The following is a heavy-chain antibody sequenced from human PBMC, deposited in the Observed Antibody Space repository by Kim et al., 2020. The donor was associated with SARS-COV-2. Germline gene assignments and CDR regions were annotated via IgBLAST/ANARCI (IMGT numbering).Heavy chain of an antibody. J-gene: IGHJ3*02. V-gene: IGHV5-51*01. Sequence: SPSFQGQVTISADKSISTAYLQWSSLKASDTAMYYCAIQYSSGWYRAFDIWGQGTMVTVSS. D-gene: IGHD6-19*01. CDR3: AIQYSSGWYRAFDI.